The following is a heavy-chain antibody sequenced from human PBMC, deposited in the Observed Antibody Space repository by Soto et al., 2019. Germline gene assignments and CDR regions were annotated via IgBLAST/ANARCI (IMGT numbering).Heavy chain of an antibody. CDR1: GFTFSDYY. V-gene: IGHV3-11*05. J-gene: IGHJ4*02. CDR3: ARDHHRYSGYDYVDY. D-gene: IGHD5-12*01. CDR2: ISSSSSYT. Sequence: GGSLRLSCAASGFTFSDYYMSWIRQAPGKGLEWVSYISSSSSYTNYADSVKGRFTISRDNAKNSLYLQMNSLRADDTAVYYCARDHHRYSGYDYVDYWGQGALVTVSS.